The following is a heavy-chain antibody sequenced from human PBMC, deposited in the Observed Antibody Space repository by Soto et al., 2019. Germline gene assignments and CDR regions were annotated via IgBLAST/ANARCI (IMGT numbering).Heavy chain of an antibody. CDR3: ASHTPAISISHQ. J-gene: IGHJ4*02. D-gene: IGHD2-15*01. CDR1: GGSISSSSYY. Sequence: QLQLQESGPGLVKPSETLSLTCTVSGGSISSSSYYWGWIRQPPGKGLEWIGSIYYSGSTYYNPSVRRRVPISVDTSQNPFSLKLSSVTAADTAVYYCASHTPAISISHQWGEATLVTLSP. V-gene: IGHV4-39*01. CDR2: IYYSGST.